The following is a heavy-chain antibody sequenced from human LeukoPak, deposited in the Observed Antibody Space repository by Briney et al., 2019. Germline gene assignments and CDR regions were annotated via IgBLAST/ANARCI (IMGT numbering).Heavy chain of an antibody. V-gene: IGHV4-59*08. D-gene: IGHD4-11*01. CDR2: IYNSGIT. CDR3: ARSVPSLDYLFDS. CDR1: GGSIRGYY. J-gene: IGHJ5*01. Sequence: PSETLSLTCTVSGGSIRGYYWTWIRQLPGKGLEWIGYIYNSGITNYNRSLKSRVTVSVDTSKNQFSLRLTSVTAADTAVYYCARSVPSLDYLFDSWGHGTLVTVSS.